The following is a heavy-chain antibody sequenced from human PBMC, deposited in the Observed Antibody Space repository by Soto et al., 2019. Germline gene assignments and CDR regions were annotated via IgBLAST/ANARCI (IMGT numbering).Heavy chain of an antibody. CDR1: GFTFSSYS. V-gene: IGHV3-21*01. CDR3: ASASIPARPVWFDP. CDR2: ISSSSSYI. J-gene: IGHJ5*02. Sequence: PGGSLRLSCAASGFTFSSYSMNWVRQAPGKGLEWVSSISSSSSYIYYADSVKGRFTISRDNAKNSLYLQMNSLRAEDTAVYYCASASIPARPVWFDPWGQGTLVTVSS. D-gene: IGHD6-6*01.